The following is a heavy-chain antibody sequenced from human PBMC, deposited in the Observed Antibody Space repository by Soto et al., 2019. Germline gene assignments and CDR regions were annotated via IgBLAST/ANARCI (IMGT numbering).Heavy chain of an antibody. CDR2: INQDGSKM. J-gene: IGHJ5*02. V-gene: IGHV3-7*05. Sequence: GGSLRLSCAASGFTFNTYWMAWLRQAPGKGLEWVANINQDGSKMSYVDSIEGRFTISRDNAKNSLSLQMSTLRAEDSAVYFCARGLGRDSASPYNWFDPWGQGTPVTVSS. CDR1: GFTFNTYW. CDR3: ARGLGRDSASPYNWFDP.